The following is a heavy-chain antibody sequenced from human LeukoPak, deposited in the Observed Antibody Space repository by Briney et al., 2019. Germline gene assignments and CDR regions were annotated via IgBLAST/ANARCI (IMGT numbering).Heavy chain of an antibody. D-gene: IGHD3-22*01. CDR1: GYTFTSYG. Sequence: ASVKVSCKASGYTFTSYGISWVRQAPGQGLERMGWISAYNGNTNYAQKFQGRVTMTRDTSISTAYMELSRLRSDDTAVYYCARDERYDSSGYPFDYWGQGTLVTVSS. CDR2: ISAYNGNT. CDR3: ARDERYDSSGYPFDY. V-gene: IGHV1-18*01. J-gene: IGHJ4*02.